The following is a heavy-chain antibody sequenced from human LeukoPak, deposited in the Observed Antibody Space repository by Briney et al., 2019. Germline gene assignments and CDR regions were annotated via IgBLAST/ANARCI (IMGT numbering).Heavy chain of an antibody. CDR1: GFTFSRHA. D-gene: IGHD5-24*01. CDR2: TGLNSVNT. V-gene: IGHV3-23*01. J-gene: IGHJ4*02. CDR3: AKGDDIGKHPTRTYYFDT. Sequence: GGSLRLSCAASGFTFSRHAMSWVRQAPGKGLEWVSTTGLNSVNTLCAESVQGRFSISRDNSKNTLDLQMDNLRVDDTAVYYCAKGDDIGKHPTRTYYFDTWGKGTLVTVSS.